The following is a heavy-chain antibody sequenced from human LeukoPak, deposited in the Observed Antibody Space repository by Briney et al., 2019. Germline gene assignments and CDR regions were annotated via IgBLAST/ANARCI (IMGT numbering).Heavy chain of an antibody. CDR3: ARHYDSSGYWYYFDY. V-gene: IGHV4-59*08. J-gene: IGHJ4*02. Sequence: PSETLSLTCTVSGGSISSYYWSWFRQPPGKGLEWIGYIYYSGSTKYNPSLKSRVTISVDTSKNQFSLKLSSVTAADTAVYYCARHYDSSGYWYYFDYWGQGTLVTVSS. CDR2: IYYSGST. D-gene: IGHD3-22*01. CDR1: GGSISSYY.